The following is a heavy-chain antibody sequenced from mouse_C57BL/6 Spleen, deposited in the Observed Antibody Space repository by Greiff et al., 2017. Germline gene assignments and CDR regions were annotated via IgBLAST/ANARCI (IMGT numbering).Heavy chain of an antibody. D-gene: IGHD1-1*01. V-gene: IGHV14-4*01. J-gene: IGHJ3*01. Sequence: VQLQQSGAELVRPGASVKLSCTASGFNIKDDYMHWVKQRPEQGLEWIGWIDPENGDTEYASKFQGKATITADTSSNTAYLQLSSLTSEDTAVYYCTYYYGSSTGFAYWGQGTLVTVSA. CDR3: TYYYGSSTGFAY. CDR2: IDPENGDT. CDR1: GFNIKDDY.